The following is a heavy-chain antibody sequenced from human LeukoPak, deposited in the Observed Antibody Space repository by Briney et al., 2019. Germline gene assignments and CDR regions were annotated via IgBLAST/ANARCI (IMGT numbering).Heavy chain of an antibody. CDR2: IIPIFGTA. CDR1: GGTFSSYA. J-gene: IGHJ6*02. Sequence: SVKVSCKASGGTFSSYAISWVRQAPGQGLEWMGGIIPIFGTANYAQKFQGRHTTPTAECTSTAYMELGSRRCYDSTVYYCATDGRQYDILTGYYYYYYYGMDVWGQGTTVTVSS. D-gene: IGHD3-9*01. CDR3: ATDGRQYDILTGYYYYYYYGMDV. V-gene: IGHV1-69*05.